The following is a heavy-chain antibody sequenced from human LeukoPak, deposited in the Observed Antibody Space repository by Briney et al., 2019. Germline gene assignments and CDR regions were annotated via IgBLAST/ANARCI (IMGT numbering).Heavy chain of an antibody. CDR3: TRHDPRDSSSWGIDY. Sequence: GGSLKLSCAASGFTFSGSAMHWVRQASGKGLGWVGRIRSKANSYATAYAASVKGRFTISRDDSKNTAYLQMNSLKTEDTAVYYCTRHDPRDSSSWGIDYWGQGTLVTVSP. J-gene: IGHJ4*02. D-gene: IGHD6-13*01. CDR1: GFTFSGSA. CDR2: IRSKANSYAT. V-gene: IGHV3-73*01.